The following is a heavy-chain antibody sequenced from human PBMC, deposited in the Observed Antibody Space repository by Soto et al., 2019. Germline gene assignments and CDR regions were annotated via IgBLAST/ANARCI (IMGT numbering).Heavy chain of an antibody. V-gene: IGHV3-30*18. J-gene: IGHJ6*02. CDR3: AKPIVALSYYYGMDV. CDR2: ISYDGSNK. Sequence: QVQLVESGGGVVQPGRSLRLSCAASGFTFSSYGMHWVRQAPGKGLEWVAVISYDGSNKYYADSVKGRFTISRDNSKNTLYLQMNSLRAEDTAVYYCAKPIVALSYYYGMDVWGQGTTVTASS. CDR1: GFTFSSYG. D-gene: IGHD3-22*01.